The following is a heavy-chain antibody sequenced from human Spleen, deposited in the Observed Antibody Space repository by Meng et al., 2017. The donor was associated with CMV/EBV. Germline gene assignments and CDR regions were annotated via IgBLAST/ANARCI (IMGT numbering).Heavy chain of an antibody. Sequence: SETLSLTCTVSGDSISSSSSYYWGWIRQPPGKGLEWIGSVYYSGSIYYDPSLKSRVTISVDTSKNHFSLKLSSVNAADTAVYYCVRVFWVRSPHFDHWGQGMLVTVSS. D-gene: IGHD3-9*01. CDR2: VYYSGSI. CDR1: GDSISSSSSYY. V-gene: IGHV4-39*07. J-gene: IGHJ4*02. CDR3: VRVFWVRSPHFDH.